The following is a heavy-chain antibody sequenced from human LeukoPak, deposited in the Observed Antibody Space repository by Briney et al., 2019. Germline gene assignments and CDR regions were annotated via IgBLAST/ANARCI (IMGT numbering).Heavy chain of an antibody. Sequence: GGSLRLSCAVSGFAFGSEAMSWVRQSPARGLEWVASISPGGGTTYYADYVKGRFTISRDNSNNSLFVQMNSLRAEDTAVYYCAKDLGIAVALNAFDIWGQGTMVTVSS. V-gene: IGHV3-23*01. D-gene: IGHD6-19*01. CDR2: ISPGGGTT. J-gene: IGHJ3*02. CDR3: AKDLGIAVALNAFDI. CDR1: GFAFGSEA.